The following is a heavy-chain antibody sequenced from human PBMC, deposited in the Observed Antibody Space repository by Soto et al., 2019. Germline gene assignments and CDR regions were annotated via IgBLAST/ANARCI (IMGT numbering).Heavy chain of an antibody. V-gene: IGHV1-3*01. D-gene: IGHD2-15*01. CDR1: GYTFTSYA. Sequence: ASVKVSGKASGYTFTSYAMHWVRQAPGQRLEWMGWINAGNGNTKYSQKFQGRVTITRDTSASTAYMELSSLRSEDTAVYYCARSGRGHYYYGMDVWGQGTTVTVSS. J-gene: IGHJ6*02. CDR3: ARSGRGHYYYGMDV. CDR2: INAGNGNT.